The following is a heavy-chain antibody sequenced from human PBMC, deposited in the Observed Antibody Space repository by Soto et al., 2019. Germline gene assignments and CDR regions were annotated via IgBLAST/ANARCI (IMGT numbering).Heavy chain of an antibody. J-gene: IGHJ4*02. Sequence: ASVKVSCKASGGTFSRYAISWVRQAPGQGLEWMGGIIPIFGTANYAQKFQGRVTITADESTSTAYMELSSLRSEDTAVYYCASSERRLLTVTTLDYWGQGTLVTVSS. D-gene: IGHD4-17*01. CDR2: IIPIFGTA. CDR3: ASSERRLLTVTTLDY. V-gene: IGHV1-69*13. CDR1: GGTFSRYA.